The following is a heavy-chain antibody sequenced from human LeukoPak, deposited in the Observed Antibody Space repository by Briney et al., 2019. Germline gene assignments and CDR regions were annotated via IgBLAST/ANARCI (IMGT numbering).Heavy chain of an antibody. D-gene: IGHD3-9*01. CDR2: INPNSGGT. CDR1: GYSFTGYY. J-gene: IGHJ5*02. V-gene: IGHV1-2*02. CDR3: ARGDYDILTGYLPQPQNWFDP. Sequence: AASVKVSCKASGYSFTGYYMHWVRQAPGQGLEWMGWINPNSGGTNYAQKFQGRVTMTRDTSISTAYMELSRLRSDDTAVYYCARGDYDILTGYLPQPQNWFDPWGQGTLVTVSS.